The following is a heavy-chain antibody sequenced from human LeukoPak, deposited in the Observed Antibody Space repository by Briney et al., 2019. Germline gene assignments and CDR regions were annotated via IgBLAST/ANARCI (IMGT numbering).Heavy chain of an antibody. V-gene: IGHV3-53*01. CDR3: ASPSSGQSFDI. D-gene: IGHD6-19*01. CDR1: GFTVRSNY. J-gene: IGHJ3*02. CDR2: IYPGGNK. Sequence: GGSLRLSCAASGFTVRSNYIIWVRQAPGKGLEWVSVIYPGGNKYYTDSVKGRFTISRDNSKNTVYLQMNSLRAEDTALYYCASPSSGQSFDIWGQGTIVTVSS.